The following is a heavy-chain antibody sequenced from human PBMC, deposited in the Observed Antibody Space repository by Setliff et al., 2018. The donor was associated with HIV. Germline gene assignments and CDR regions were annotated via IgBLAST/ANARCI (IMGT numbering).Heavy chain of an antibody. CDR1: GYTFTSYA. Sequence: ASVKVSCKASGYTFTSYAMDWVRQAPGQGLEWMGWINPISGVTNYAEKFQGRVTMTRDTSISTAYMELSRLTSDDTAIYYCARGRDYHGSGSYWAKDVWGKGTTVTVSS. CDR2: INPISGVT. D-gene: IGHD3-10*01. J-gene: IGHJ6*04. V-gene: IGHV1-2*02. CDR3: ARGRDYHGSGSYWAKDV.